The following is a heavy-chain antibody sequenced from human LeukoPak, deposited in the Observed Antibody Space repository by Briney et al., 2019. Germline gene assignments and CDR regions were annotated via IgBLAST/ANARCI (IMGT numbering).Heavy chain of an antibody. CDR3: ARVRYYDSSGYYSFDY. CDR2: ISAYNGNA. V-gene: IGHV1-18*01. Sequence: ASVKVSCKASGGTFSSYAISWVRQAPGQGLEWMGWISAYNGNANYAQKLQGRVTVTTDTSTSTAYMELRSLRSDDTAVYYCARVRYYDSSGYYSFDYWGQGTLVTVSS. J-gene: IGHJ4*02. CDR1: GGTFSSYA. D-gene: IGHD3-22*01.